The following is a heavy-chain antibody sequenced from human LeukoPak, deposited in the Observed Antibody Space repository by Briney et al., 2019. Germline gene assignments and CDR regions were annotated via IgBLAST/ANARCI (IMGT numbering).Heavy chain of an antibody. J-gene: IGHJ4*02. CDR1: GFTFSSYW. D-gene: IGHD1-26*01. Sequence: GGSLRLSCAASGFTFSSYWMSWVRQAPGKGLEWVANTKQDGSERYYVDSVKARFTISRDNAKNSLYLQMNSLRAEDTAVYYCPRDKIVGATNFDYWGQGTLVTVSS. CDR3: PRDKIVGATNFDY. V-gene: IGHV3-7*03. CDR2: TKQDGSER.